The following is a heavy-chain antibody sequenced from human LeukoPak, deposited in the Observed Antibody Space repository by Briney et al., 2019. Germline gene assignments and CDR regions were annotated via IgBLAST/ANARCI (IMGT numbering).Heavy chain of an antibody. V-gene: IGHV3-23*01. J-gene: IGHJ4*02. CDR1: GFTFDDYA. Sequence: GRSLRLSCAASGFTFDDYAMHWVRQAPGKGLEWVSAISGSGGSTYYADSVKGRFTISRDNSKNTLYLQMNSLRAEDTAVYYCAKDKFGGWPSPGNDYWGQGTLVTVSS. CDR3: AKDKFGGWPSPGNDY. CDR2: ISGSGGST. D-gene: IGHD6-19*01.